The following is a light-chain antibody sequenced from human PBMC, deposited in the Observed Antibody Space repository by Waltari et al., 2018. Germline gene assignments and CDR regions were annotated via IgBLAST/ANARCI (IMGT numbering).Light chain of an antibody. J-gene: IGLJ2*01. CDR2: DVS. V-gene: IGLV2-11*01. CDR1: SSEVGGYKY. CDR3: CSYAGSYTFVI. Sequence: QSALTQLRSVSGSPGQSVTILCTGTSSEVGGYKYVSRYQQHPGKAPKVMSYDVSKRPSVVPDRFSGSKSGNTASLTISGLQAEDEADYYCCSYAGSYTFVIFGGGTKLTVL.